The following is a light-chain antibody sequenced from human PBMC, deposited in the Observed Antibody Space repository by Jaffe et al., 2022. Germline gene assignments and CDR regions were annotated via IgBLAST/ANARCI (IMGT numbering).Light chain of an antibody. Sequence: DIQMTQSPSSLSASVGDRVTITCRASQSISSYLNWYQQKPGKAPKLLIYAASSLQSGVPSRFSGSGSGTDFTLTISSLQPEDFATYYCQQSYSTWGTFGQGTKVEIK. CDR1: QSISSY. J-gene: IGKJ1*01. CDR3: QQSYSTWGT. CDR2: AAS. V-gene: IGKV1-39*01.